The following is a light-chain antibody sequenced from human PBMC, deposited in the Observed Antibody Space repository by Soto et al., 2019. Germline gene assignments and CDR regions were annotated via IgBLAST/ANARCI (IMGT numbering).Light chain of an antibody. Sequence: EIVWPQSPGTLFLSQGERAPLSCRASQRVGSSYLAWYQQKPGQAPRLLIYGASSRATGIPDRFSGSGSGTDFTLTISRLEPEDFAVYYCQQYGSSLLFTFGPGTKVDIK. CDR3: QQYGSSLLFT. J-gene: IGKJ3*01. V-gene: IGKV3-20*01. CDR2: GAS. CDR1: QRVGSSY.